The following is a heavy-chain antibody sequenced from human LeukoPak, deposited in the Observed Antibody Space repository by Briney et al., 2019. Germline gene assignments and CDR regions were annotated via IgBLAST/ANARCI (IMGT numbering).Heavy chain of an antibody. Sequence: GGSLRLSCAASGFTFSRFLMHWVRQAPGEGLVWVSLISNDGRTTRYADSVKGRFTISRDNAKNTLYLEINSLRAEDTAVYYCARALAGSIDYWGQGTLVTVSS. J-gene: IGHJ4*02. CDR2: ISNDGRTT. CDR1: GFTFSRFL. D-gene: IGHD6-19*01. CDR3: ARALAGSIDY. V-gene: IGHV3-74*01.